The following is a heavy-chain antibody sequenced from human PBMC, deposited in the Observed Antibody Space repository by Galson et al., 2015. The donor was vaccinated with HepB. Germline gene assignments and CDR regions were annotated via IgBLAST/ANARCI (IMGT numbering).Heavy chain of an antibody. CDR3: ARSIPLYGGYAD. D-gene: IGHD5-12*01. CDR1: GGSVSSVNYY. CDR2: IYYTGST. V-gene: IGHV4-61*03. J-gene: IGHJ4*02. Sequence: LSLTCTVSGGSVSSVNYYWSWIRQPPGKGLEWIGYIYYTGSTNYNPSLKSRVTISVDTSKNHFSLKLSSVTAADTAVYYCARSIPLYGGYADWGQGTLVAVSS.